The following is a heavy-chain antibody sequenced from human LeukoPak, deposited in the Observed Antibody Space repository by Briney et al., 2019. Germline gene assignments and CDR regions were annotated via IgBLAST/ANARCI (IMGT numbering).Heavy chain of an antibody. CDR2: IYYSGST. V-gene: IGHV4-59*01. D-gene: IGHD1-7*01. Sequence: PSETLSLTCTVSGGSISSYYWSWIRQPPGKGLEWIGYIYYSGSTNYNPSLKSRVTISVDTSKNQFSLKLSSVTAADTAVYYCARVRWNLGTYYFDYWGRGTLVTVPS. CDR1: GGSISSYY. CDR3: ARVRWNLGTYYFDY. J-gene: IGHJ4*02.